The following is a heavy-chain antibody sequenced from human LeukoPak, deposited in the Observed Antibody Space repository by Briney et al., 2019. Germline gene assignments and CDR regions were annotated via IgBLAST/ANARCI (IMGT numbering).Heavy chain of an antibody. Sequence: GGSLRLSCAASGFTFSSYAMSWVRQAPGKGLEWLSAISSSGASTPYADSVRGRFTISRDNSKSTLYLQMKSLSADDAAVYYCTRADPRFDHWGQGTLVTVSS. CDR3: TRADPRFDH. J-gene: IGHJ5*02. V-gene: IGHV3-23*01. CDR1: GFTFSSYA. CDR2: ISSSGAST.